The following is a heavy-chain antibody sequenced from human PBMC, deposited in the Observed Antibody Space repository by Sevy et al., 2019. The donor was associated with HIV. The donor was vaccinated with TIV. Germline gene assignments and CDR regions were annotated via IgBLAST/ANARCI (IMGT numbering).Heavy chain of an antibody. CDR1: GFTFSSYW. Sequence: GGSLRLSCAASGFTFSSYWMHWVRQAPGKGLVWVSRINSDGSSTLYADSVKGRFTISRDNAKNTLYRQMNSLRADDTAVYYCARRTLGGWELLGSFDIWGQGTMVTVSS. CDR3: ARRTLGGWELLGSFDI. J-gene: IGHJ3*02. CDR2: INSDGSST. V-gene: IGHV3-74*01. D-gene: IGHD2-15*01.